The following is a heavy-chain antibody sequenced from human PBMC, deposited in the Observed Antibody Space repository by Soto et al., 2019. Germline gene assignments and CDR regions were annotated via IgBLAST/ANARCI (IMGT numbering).Heavy chain of an antibody. J-gene: IGHJ3*02. V-gene: IGHV4-34*01. CDR2: MSHSGGT. CDR3: ARVERGTATTVVDAFDI. D-gene: IGHD1-1*01. Sequence: QEQLQQWGAGLLKPSETLSLTCAVYGGFVSSGNYYWRWIRQPPGKGLEWIGEMSHSGGTNFNPSLKSRVTIAGDTSKNQFSLKMSSVTAADTALYYCARVERGTATTVVDAFDIWGPGTMVTVSS. CDR1: GGFVSSGNYY.